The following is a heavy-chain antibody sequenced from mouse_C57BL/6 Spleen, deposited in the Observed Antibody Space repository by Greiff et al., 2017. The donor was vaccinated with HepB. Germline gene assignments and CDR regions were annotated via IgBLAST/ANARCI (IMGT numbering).Heavy chain of an antibody. CDR1: GYTFTDYY. D-gene: IGHD2-5*01. V-gene: IGHV1-19*01. CDR3: ARYSNQYYYAMDY. CDR2: INPYNGGT. Sequence: EVQLQQSGPVLVKPGASVKMSCKASGYTFTDYYMNWVKQSHGKSLEWIGVINPYNGGTSYNQKFKGKATLTVDKSSSTAYMELNSLTSEDSAVYYCARYSNQYYYAMDYWGQGTSVTVSS. J-gene: IGHJ4*01.